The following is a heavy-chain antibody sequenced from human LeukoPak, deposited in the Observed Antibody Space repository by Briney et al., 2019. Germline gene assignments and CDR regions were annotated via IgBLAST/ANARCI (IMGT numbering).Heavy chain of an antibody. CDR1: GGSISNYY. CDR3: ARTTKEQWLKTANWFDP. CDR2: IYYSGTT. D-gene: IGHD6-19*01. Sequence: SETLSLTCTVSGGSISNYYWSWIRLPPGKGLEWIGCIYYSGTTNYNPSLKSRVTISVDTSKNQFSLKLSSVTAGDTAVYYCARTTKEQWLKTANWFDPWGQGTLVTVSS. J-gene: IGHJ5*02. V-gene: IGHV4-59*01.